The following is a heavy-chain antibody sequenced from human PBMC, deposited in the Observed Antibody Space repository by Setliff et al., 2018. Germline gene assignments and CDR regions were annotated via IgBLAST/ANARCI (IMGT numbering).Heavy chain of an antibody. D-gene: IGHD4-4*01. Sequence: GGSLRLSCAASGFTFSSYWMSWFRQATGKGLEWVSGTGTTGDTYYPGSVRGRFTISRDNAKNSLYLQINSLRAGDTAVYYCARGFRSRGTVSSFDYWGQGTLVTVSS. J-gene: IGHJ4*02. CDR1: GFTFSSYW. V-gene: IGHV3-13*01. CDR2: TGTTGDT. CDR3: ARGFRSRGTVSSFDY.